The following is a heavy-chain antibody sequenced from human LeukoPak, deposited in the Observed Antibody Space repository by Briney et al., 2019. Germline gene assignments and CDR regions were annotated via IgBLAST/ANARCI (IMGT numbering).Heavy chain of an antibody. J-gene: IGHJ4*02. Sequence: GEALRLSCAASGFTFSSYEMNWVRQAPGKGLEWVSYISSSAGSIHYTDSVKGRFTISRDNAKNSLYLQMNSLRAEDTAVYYCARTSSGAYLHWGQGTLVIVSS. D-gene: IGHD6-19*01. V-gene: IGHV3-48*03. CDR2: ISSSAGSI. CDR3: ARTSSGAYLH. CDR1: GFTFSSYE.